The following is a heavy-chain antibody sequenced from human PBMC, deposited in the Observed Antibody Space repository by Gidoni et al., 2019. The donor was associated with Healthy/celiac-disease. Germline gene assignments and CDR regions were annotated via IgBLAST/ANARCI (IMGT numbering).Heavy chain of an antibody. Sequence: EVQLLESGGGLVQPGGSLRLSCAASGFTFSSYAMSWVRQAPGKGLEWVSAISGSVGSTYYADSVKGRFTISRDNSKNTLYLQMNSLRAEDTAVYYCAKGGDFWSGFSDYWGQGTLVTVSS. CDR3: AKGGDFWSGFSDY. V-gene: IGHV3-23*01. J-gene: IGHJ4*02. CDR1: GFTFSSYA. CDR2: ISGSVGST. D-gene: IGHD3-3*01.